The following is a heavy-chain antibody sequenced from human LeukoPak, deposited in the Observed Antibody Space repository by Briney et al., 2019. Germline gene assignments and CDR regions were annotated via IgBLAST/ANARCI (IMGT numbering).Heavy chain of an antibody. CDR2: INPDSGGT. Sequence: GASVKVSCKASGYTLSGHYMHGVRQAPGQGLEWMGWINPDSGGTNLAPKFQGRLTMTRDTSISTAYMELRRLTSDDTAVYYCARDRYLTYNDILSGYYSSWFDPWGQGTPVTVSS. V-gene: IGHV1-2*02. J-gene: IGHJ5*02. CDR3: ARDRYLTYNDILSGYYSSWFDP. CDR1: GYTLSGHY. D-gene: IGHD3-9*01.